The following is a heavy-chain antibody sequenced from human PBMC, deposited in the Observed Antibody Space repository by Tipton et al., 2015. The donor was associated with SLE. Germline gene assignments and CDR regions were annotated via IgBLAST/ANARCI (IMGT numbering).Heavy chain of an antibody. CDR2: IYYSGST. Sequence: LRLSCTVSGGSISSSSYYWGWIRQPPGKGLEWIGSIYYSGSTYYNPSLKSRVTIFVDMSKNQFSLKLSSVIAADTAVYYCARHRGIVGATTDYWGQGTLVTVSS. V-gene: IGHV4-39*01. CDR1: GGSISSSSYY. J-gene: IGHJ4*02. D-gene: IGHD1-26*01. CDR3: ARHRGIVGATTDY.